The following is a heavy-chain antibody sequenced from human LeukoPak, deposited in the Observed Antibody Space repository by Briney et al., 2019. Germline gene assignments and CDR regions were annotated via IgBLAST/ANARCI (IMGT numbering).Heavy chain of an antibody. V-gene: IGHV3-53*01. Sequence: TGGSLRLSSAASGFTVSSNYMSWVRQAPGKRLEWVSVIYSGGSTYYADSVKGRFTISRDNSKNTLYLQMNSLRAEDTAVYYCASIAGKGSFDYWGQGTLVTVSS. CDR1: GFTVSSNY. D-gene: IGHD3-10*01. J-gene: IGHJ4*02. CDR2: IYSGGST. CDR3: ASIAGKGSFDY.